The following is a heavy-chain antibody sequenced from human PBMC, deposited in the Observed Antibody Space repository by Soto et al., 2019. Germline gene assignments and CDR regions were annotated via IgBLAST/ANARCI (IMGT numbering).Heavy chain of an antibody. CDR2: IIPIFGTA. V-gene: IGHV1-69*12. Sequence: QVQLVQSGAEVKKPGSSVKVSCKASGGTFSSYAISWVRQAPGQGLEWMGGIIPIFGTANYAKKFQGRVTITADESTSTAYMELSSLRSEDTAVYHCARGGEQWLVQDWFDPWGQGTLVTVSS. J-gene: IGHJ5*02. CDR1: GGTFSSYA. D-gene: IGHD6-19*01. CDR3: ARGGEQWLVQDWFDP.